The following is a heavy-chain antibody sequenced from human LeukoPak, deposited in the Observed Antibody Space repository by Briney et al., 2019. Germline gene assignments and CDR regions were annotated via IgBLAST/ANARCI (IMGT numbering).Heavy chain of an antibody. V-gene: IGHV4-39*01. J-gene: IGHJ4*02. CDR3: VRYRGFSYGYFDY. CDR1: GGSISSSSAY. Sequence: SETLSLTCTVSGGSISSSSAYWGWIRQPPGKGLEWIGSIYYSKNTYYNPSLKSRVTISADTSKNQFSLTLGSVSATDTSVYYCVRYRGFSYGYFDYWGQGTLVTVSS. D-gene: IGHD5-18*01. CDR2: IYYSKNT.